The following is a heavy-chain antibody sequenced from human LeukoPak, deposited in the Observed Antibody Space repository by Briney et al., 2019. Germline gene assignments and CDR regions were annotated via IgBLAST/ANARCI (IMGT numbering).Heavy chain of an antibody. CDR3: ARNPPKYSSSWYGYSFDY. CDR1: GYTFTSYD. D-gene: IGHD6-13*01. V-gene: IGHV1-8*01. CDR2: MNPNSGNT. J-gene: IGHJ4*02. Sequence: ASVKVSCKASGYTFTSYDINWVRQATGQGLEWMGWMNPNSGNTGYAQKFQGRVTMTRNTSINTAYMELNSLRSEDTAVYYCARNPPKYSSSWYGYSFDYWGQGILVTVSS.